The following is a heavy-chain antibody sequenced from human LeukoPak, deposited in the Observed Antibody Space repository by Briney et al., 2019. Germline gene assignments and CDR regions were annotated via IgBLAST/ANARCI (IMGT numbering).Heavy chain of an antibody. D-gene: IGHD6-13*01. CDR2: IYYSGGT. CDR1: GGSISSYY. V-gene: IGHV4-59*08. Sequence: SETLSLTCTVSGGSISSYYWSWIRQPPGKGLEWIGYIYYSGGTNYNPSLKSRVTISVDTSKNQFSLKLSSVTAADTAVYYCARQSTEQLTFDYWGQGTLVTVSS. CDR3: ARQSTEQLTFDY. J-gene: IGHJ4*02.